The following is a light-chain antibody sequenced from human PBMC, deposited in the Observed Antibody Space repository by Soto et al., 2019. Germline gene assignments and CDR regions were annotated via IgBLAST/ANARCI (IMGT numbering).Light chain of an antibody. CDR3: QQYNNWPRT. V-gene: IGKV3-20*01. Sequence: DIVLTQSPGTLSVSPGERATLSCWASQSVSSSFVAWYQQKPGQAPRLLIYGASSRAAGIPDRFSGSGSGTDFSLTISRLEPEDFAVYYCQQYNNWPRTFGQGTKVDIK. CDR1: QSVSSSF. CDR2: GAS. J-gene: IGKJ1*01.